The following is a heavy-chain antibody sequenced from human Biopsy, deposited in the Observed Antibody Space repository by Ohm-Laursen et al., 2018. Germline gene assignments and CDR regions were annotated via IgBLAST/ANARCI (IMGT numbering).Heavy chain of an antibody. Sequence: GASVKVSCKASGGTFSSYVISWARQAPGQGIEWMGRIIPTFDTPTYAPDFQGRVTFTADKSTGTAHLDLSRLRSEDTAIYYCAGGAAKGNPYDHWGQGTLVTVSS. V-gene: IGHV1-69*06. CDR3: AGGAAKGNPYDH. D-gene: IGHD3-10*01. CDR1: GGTFSSYV. J-gene: IGHJ5*02. CDR2: IIPTFDTP.